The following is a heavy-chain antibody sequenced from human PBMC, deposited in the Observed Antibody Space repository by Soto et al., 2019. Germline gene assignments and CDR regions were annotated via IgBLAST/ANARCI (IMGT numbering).Heavy chain of an antibody. Sequence: SETLSLTCTVSGGSISSSSYYWGWIRQPPGKGLEWIGSIYYSGSTYYNPSLKSRVTISVDTSKNQFSLKLSSVTAADTAVYYCARHRGRGGYYSNYYYYGMDVWGQGTTVTVSS. CDR1: GGSISSSSYY. V-gene: IGHV4-39*01. J-gene: IGHJ6*02. D-gene: IGHD3-3*01. CDR2: IYYSGST. CDR3: ARHRGRGGYYSNYYYYGMDV.